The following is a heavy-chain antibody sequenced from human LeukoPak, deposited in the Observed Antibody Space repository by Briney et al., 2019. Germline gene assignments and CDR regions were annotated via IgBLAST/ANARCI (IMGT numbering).Heavy chain of an antibody. V-gene: IGHV3-30*04. CDR1: GFTFSSYA. CDR2: ISYGGSNK. CDR3: ARGYYYYYMDV. Sequence: GGSLRLSCAASGFTFSSYAMHWVRQAPGKGLEWVAVISYGGSNKYYADSVKGRFTISRDNSKNTLYLQMNSLRAEDTAVYYCARGYYYYYMDVWGKGTTVTISS. J-gene: IGHJ6*03.